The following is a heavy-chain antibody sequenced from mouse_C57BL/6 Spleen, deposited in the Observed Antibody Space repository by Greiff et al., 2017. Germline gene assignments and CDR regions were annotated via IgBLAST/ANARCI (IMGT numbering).Heavy chain of an antibody. Sequence: QVQLQQPGAELVMPGASVKLSCKASGYNFTSYWMHWVKQRPGQGLAWIGEIDPSDSYTNYNQKFKGKSTLTVDKSSSTAYMPLSSLTSEDSAVYYCARSPFTTVVGDYWGQGTTLTVSS. CDR1: GYNFTSYW. V-gene: IGHV1-69*01. J-gene: IGHJ2*01. CDR3: ARSPFTTVVGDY. D-gene: IGHD1-1*01. CDR2: IDPSDSYT.